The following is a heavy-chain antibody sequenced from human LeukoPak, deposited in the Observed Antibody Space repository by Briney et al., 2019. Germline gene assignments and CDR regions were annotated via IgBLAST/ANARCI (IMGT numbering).Heavy chain of an antibody. CDR3: ARGGSGYSFDY. V-gene: IGHV4-59*01. CDR2: IYYTGST. J-gene: IGHJ4*02. CDR1: GGSISTYY. Sequence: KTSETLSLTCTVSGGSISTYYWSWIRQPPGKELEWIGYIYYTGSTNYNPSLKSRVTISVDTSKNQFSLKLTSVTAADTAVYYCARGGSGYSFDYWGQGTLVTVSS. D-gene: IGHD3-22*01.